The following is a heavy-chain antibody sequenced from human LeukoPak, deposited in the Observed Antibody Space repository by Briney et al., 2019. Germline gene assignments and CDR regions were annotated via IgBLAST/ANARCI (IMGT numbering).Heavy chain of an antibody. J-gene: IGHJ4*02. D-gene: IGHD3-10*02. CDR3: AKVAYDRLSRSFDY. CDR1: GFSFSDYA. V-gene: IGHV3-23*01. Sequence: GGSLRLSCVASGFSFSDYAMNWVRQAPGKGLEWVSGIRGGGETTFYADSVKGRFTVSRDKSKNTMYLQMNSLRADDTAVYYCAKVAYDRLSRSFDYWGQGTLVTVSS. CDR2: IRGGGETT.